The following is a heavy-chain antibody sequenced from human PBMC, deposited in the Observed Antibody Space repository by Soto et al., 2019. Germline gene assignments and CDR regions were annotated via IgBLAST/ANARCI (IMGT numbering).Heavy chain of an antibody. CDR1: GFTFTSYD. D-gene: IGHD3-22*01. V-gene: IGHV1-8*01. CDR3: ARSFGVPQKGVVVNRWGHY. J-gene: IGHJ4*02. CDR2: MNPNSGNT. Sequence: QVQLVQSGAEVKKPGASVKVSCKASGFTFTSYDINWVRQATGQGLEWMGWMNPNSGNTGYAQKFQGRVTMTRNTSIITAYMELSSLRSEDTAVYYCARSFGVPQKGVVVNRWGHYWGQGTLVTVSS.